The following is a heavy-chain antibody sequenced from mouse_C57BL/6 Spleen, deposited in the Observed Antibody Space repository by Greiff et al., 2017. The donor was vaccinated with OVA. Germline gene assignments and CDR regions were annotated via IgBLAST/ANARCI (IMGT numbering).Heavy chain of an antibody. CDR1: GYSITSGYD. J-gene: IGHJ3*01. D-gene: IGHD3-3*01. Sequence: EVKLQESGPGMVKPSQSLSLTCTVTGYSITSGYDWHWIRHFPGNKLEWMGYLSYRGSTNYNPSLKSRISITHDTSKNHFFLKLNSVTTEDTATYYCARAGLSWFAYWGQGTLVTVSA. V-gene: IGHV3-1*01. CDR3: ARAGLSWFAY. CDR2: LSYRGST.